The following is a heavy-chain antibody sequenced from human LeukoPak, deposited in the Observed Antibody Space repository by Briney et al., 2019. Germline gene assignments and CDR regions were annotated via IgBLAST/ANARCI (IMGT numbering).Heavy chain of an antibody. Sequence: PSETLSLTCTVSGGSISSSSYYWGWIRQPPGKGLEWIGSIYYSGSTYYNPSLKSRVTISVDTSKNQFSLKLSSVTAADTAVYYCARGGGDYDSSGYHYWGQGTLVTVSS. CDR1: GGSISSSSYY. J-gene: IGHJ4*02. V-gene: IGHV4-39*07. CDR2: IYYSGST. D-gene: IGHD3-22*01. CDR3: ARGGGDYDSSGYHY.